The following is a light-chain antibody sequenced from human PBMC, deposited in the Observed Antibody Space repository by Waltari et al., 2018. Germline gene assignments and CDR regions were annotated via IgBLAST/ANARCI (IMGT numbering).Light chain of an antibody. J-gene: IGKJ1*01. CDR1: QSLVHSDGKTY. CDR3: MQATQWPLT. V-gene: IGKV2-30*02. Sequence: DVVMTQSPLPLPVTLGQPATTSCSSSQSLVHSDGKTYLNWFHQRPGQSPRRLIYKVFNRDSGVPDRFSGSGSGTDFTLKISRVEAEDVGAYYCMQATQWPLTFGQGTKVEIK. CDR2: KVF.